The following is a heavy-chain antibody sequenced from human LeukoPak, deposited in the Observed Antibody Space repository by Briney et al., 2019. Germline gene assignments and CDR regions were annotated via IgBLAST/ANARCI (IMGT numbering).Heavy chain of an antibody. V-gene: IGHV3-7*01. CDR3: XRXARDSVSLRYYFDY. D-gene: IGHD2-2*01. J-gene: IGHJ4*02. CDR2: IKQDGSEK. CDR1: GFTFSSYW. Sequence: GGSLRLSCAASGFTFSSYWMSWVRQAPGKGLEWVANIKQDGSEKYYVDSVKGRFTISRDNAKNSLYLQMNSLRAEDTAVYYXXRXARDSVSLRYYFDYWGQGTLVTVSS.